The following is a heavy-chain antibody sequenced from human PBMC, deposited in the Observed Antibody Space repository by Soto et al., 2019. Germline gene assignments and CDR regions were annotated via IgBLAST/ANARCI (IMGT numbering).Heavy chain of an antibody. CDR2: ISSSGSTI. Sequence: PGGSLRLSCAASGFTFSSYEMNWVRQAPGKGLEWVSYISSSGSTIYYADSVKGRFTISRDNAKNSLYLQMNSLRAEDTAVYYCAIAVAGTGSFDYWGQGTLVTVSS. J-gene: IGHJ4*02. CDR1: GFTFSSYE. V-gene: IGHV3-48*03. D-gene: IGHD6-19*01. CDR3: AIAVAGTGSFDY.